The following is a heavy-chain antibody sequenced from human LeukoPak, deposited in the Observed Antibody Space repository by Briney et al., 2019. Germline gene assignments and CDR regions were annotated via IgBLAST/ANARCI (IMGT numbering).Heavy chain of an antibody. J-gene: IGHJ4*02. CDR2: IDWDDDK. Sequence: SGPALVKPTQTLTLTCTFSGFSLSTSGMCVSWIRQPPGKALEWLARIDWDDDKYYSTSLKTRLTISKDTSKNQVVLTMTNMDPVDTATYYCARTRLYYDSSGYYIPQLTILDYWGQGTLVTVSS. CDR1: GFSLSTSGMC. V-gene: IGHV2-70*11. CDR3: ARTRLYYDSSGYYIPQLTILDY. D-gene: IGHD3-22*01.